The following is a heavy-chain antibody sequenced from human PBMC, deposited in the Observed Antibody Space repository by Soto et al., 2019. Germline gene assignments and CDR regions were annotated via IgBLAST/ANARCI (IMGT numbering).Heavy chain of an antibody. CDR3: ARDGWLWGYCSGGSCYWDV. CDR1: GFTFSSYW. D-gene: IGHD2-15*01. J-gene: IGHJ6*04. Sequence: GGSLRLSCAASGFTFSSYWMSWVRQAPWKGLEWVANIKQDGSEKYYVDSVKGRFTISRDNAKNSLYLQMNSLRAEDTAVYYCARDGWLWGYCSGGSCYWDVWGKGTTVTVSS. CDR2: IKQDGSEK. V-gene: IGHV3-7*01.